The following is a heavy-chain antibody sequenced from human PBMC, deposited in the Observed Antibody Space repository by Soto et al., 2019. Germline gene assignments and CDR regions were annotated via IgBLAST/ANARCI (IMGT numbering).Heavy chain of an antibody. CDR1: GFTFSGSA. CDR3: TGIAVAGGKGAYYYYGMDV. D-gene: IGHD6-19*01. V-gene: IGHV3-73*02. Sequence: EVQLVESGGGLVQPEGSLKLSCAASGFTFSGSAMRWVRQASGKGLEWVGRIRSKANSYATAYAASVKGRFTISRDDSKNTAYLQMNSLKTEDTAVYYCTGIAVAGGKGAYYYYGMDVWGQGTTVTVSS. CDR2: IRSKANSYAT. J-gene: IGHJ6*02.